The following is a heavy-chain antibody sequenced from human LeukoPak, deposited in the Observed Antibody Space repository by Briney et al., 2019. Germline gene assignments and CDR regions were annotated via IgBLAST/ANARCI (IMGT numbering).Heavy chain of an antibody. Sequence: GGSLRLSCAASGFTFRSYAMSWVRQAPGKGLEWVSAISGSGGSTYYADSVKGRFTVSRDNSNNTVYLQMNSLRAEDTAVYYCAKDRGGSGWYFDYWGQGTLVTVSS. CDR1: GFTFRSYA. J-gene: IGHJ4*02. V-gene: IGHV3-23*01. CDR2: ISGSGGST. CDR3: AKDRGGSGWYFDY. D-gene: IGHD6-19*01.